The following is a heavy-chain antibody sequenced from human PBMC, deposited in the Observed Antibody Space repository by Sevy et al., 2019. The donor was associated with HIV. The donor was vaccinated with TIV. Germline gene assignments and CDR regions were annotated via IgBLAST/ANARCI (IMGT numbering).Heavy chain of an antibody. D-gene: IGHD6-13*01. CDR3: AKDRIRSSSWSAYYYYYYMDV. V-gene: IGHV3-30*18. CDR2: ISYDGSNK. J-gene: IGHJ6*03. Sequence: GGSLRLSCAASGFTFSSYGMHWVRQAPGKGLEWVAVISYDGSNKYYADSVKGRFTMSRDNSKNTLYLQMNSLRAEDTAVYYCAKDRIRSSSWSAYYYYYYMDVWGKGTTVTVSS. CDR1: GFTFSSYG.